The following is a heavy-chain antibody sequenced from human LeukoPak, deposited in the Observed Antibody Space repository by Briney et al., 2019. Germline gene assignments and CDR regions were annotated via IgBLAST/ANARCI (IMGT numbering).Heavy chain of an antibody. Sequence: PSETLSLTCTVSGGSISSSSYYWGWIRQPPGKGLEWIGSIYYSGSTYYNPSLKSRVTISVDTSKNQFSLKLSSVTAADTAVYYCARRAYSGYGRRPTTLDYWGQGTLVTVSS. CDR3: ARRAYSGYGRRPTTLDY. CDR1: GGSISSSSYY. J-gene: IGHJ4*02. CDR2: IYYSGST. V-gene: IGHV4-39*01. D-gene: IGHD5-12*01.